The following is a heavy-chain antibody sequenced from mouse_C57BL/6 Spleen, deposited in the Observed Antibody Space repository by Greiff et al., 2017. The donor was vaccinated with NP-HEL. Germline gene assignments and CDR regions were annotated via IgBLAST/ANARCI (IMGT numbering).Heavy chain of an antibody. CDR3: ARSLYYGSRDWYFDV. D-gene: IGHD1-1*01. CDR2: INPSSGYT. V-gene: IGHV1-4*01. CDR1: GYTFTSYT. J-gene: IGHJ1*03. Sequence: VQLKESGAELARPGASVKMSCKASGYTFTSYTMHWVKQRPGQGLEWIGYINPSSGYTKYNQKFKDKATLTADKSSSTAYMQLSSLTSEDSAVYYCARSLYYGSRDWYFDVWGTGTTVTVSS.